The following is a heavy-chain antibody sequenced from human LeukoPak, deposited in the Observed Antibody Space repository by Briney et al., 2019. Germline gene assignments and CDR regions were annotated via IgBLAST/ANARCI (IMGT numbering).Heavy chain of an antibody. CDR1: GFAASSNY. CDR2: IYSDGST. CDR3: ARAYDP. J-gene: IGHJ5*02. V-gene: IGHV3-53*01. Sequence: GGSLRLSCAASGFAASSNYISWVRQAPGKGLEWVSVIYSDGSTFYADSVRGRFTISRDISKNTVYLQMNSLRAEDTAMYYCARAYDPWGQGTLVTVSS.